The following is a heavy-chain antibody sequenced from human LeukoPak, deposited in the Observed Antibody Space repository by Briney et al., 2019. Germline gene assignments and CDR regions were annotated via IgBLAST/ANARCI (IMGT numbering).Heavy chain of an antibody. CDR2: INSDSSLM. Sequence: GGSLRLSCAASGFTFSSYSMNWVRQAPGKGLEWVSSINSDSSLMFYAESVKGRFTISRDNARNSLYLQMNSLRAEDTAVYYCIRDLFDDYSLDYWGQGALATVSS. J-gene: IGHJ4*02. V-gene: IGHV3-21*01. D-gene: IGHD3-16*01. CDR3: IRDLFDDYSLDY. CDR1: GFTFSSYS.